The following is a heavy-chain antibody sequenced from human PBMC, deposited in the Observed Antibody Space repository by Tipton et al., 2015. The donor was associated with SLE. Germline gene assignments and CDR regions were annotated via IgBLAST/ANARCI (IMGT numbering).Heavy chain of an antibody. Sequence: LRLSCTVSGGSISSDGYYWSWIRQHPGKGLEWIGEINHSGSTNYNPSLKSRVTISVDTSKNQFSLKLSSVTAADTAVYYCARRGIAAAGPDYWGLGTLVTVSS. CDR2: INHSGST. CDR3: ARRGIAAAGPDY. CDR1: GGSISSDGYY. J-gene: IGHJ4*02. V-gene: IGHV4-31*03. D-gene: IGHD6-13*01.